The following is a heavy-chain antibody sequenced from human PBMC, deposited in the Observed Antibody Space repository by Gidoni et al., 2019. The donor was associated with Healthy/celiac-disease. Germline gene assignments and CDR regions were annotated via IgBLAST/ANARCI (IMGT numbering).Heavy chain of an antibody. CDR2: IYYSGST. D-gene: IGHD3-3*01. Sequence: QLQLQESGPGLVKPSETLSLTCTVSGGSISSSSYYWGWIRQPPGKGLEWIGGIYYSGSTYYNPSLKSRVTISVDTSKNQFSLKLSSVTAADTAVYYCARREDYDFWSGSPLFDIWGQGTMVTVSS. J-gene: IGHJ3*02. V-gene: IGHV4-39*01. CDR3: ARREDYDFWSGSPLFDI. CDR1: GGSISSSSYY.